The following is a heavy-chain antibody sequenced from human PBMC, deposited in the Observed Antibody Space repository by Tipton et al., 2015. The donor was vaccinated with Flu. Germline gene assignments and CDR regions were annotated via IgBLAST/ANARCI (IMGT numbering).Heavy chain of an antibody. CDR1: GFTVSSSY. J-gene: IGHJ3*02. Sequence: SLRLSCAASGFTVSSSYMGWVRQAPGKGLEWVSIIYSSGTTNYADSVKGRFTISRDISKNTLYLQMSSLRTDDTAVYHCARRGEGGRAFDIWGRGTMVTVSS. V-gene: IGHV3-66*02. D-gene: IGHD3-16*01. CDR2: IYSSGTT. CDR3: ARRGEGGRAFDI.